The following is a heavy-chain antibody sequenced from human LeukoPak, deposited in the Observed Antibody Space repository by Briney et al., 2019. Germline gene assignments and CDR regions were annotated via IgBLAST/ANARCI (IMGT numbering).Heavy chain of an antibody. J-gene: IGHJ4*02. CDR2: ISAYNGNT. Sequence: ASVKVSCKASGYTFTDYYINWVRQAPGQGLEWMGWISAYNGNTNYAQKLQGRVTMTTDTSTSTAYMELRSLRSDDTAVYYCARDRPIWFGELSFDYWGQGTLVTVSS. D-gene: IGHD3-10*01. CDR1: GYTFTDYY. V-gene: IGHV1-18*04. CDR3: ARDRPIWFGELSFDY.